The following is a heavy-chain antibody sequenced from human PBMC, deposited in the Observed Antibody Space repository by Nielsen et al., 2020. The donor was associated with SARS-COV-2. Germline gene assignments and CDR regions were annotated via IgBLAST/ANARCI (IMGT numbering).Heavy chain of an antibody. CDR1: GLTFEDYA. CDR3: AKDIRDSLYGIDV. Sequence: GGLLRSSCEALGLTFEDYAMHWFGKAPGKGLEWVPGFSWNSGSIGYADSVKGRFTISRDNAKNPLYLQMNSLRPKDTALYYCAKDIRDSLYGIDVWGQGTTVTV. D-gene: IGHD5-18*01. V-gene: IGHV3-9*01. J-gene: IGHJ6*02. CDR2: FSWNSGSI.